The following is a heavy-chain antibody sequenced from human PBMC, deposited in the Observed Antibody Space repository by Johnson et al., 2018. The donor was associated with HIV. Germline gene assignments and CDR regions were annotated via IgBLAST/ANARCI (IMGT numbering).Heavy chain of an antibody. J-gene: IGHJ3*02. V-gene: IGHV3-23*04. CDR1: GFTFSSYA. CDR3: AKVDRPGIAAAPLDAFDI. Sequence: VQLVESGGGLVQPGGSLRLSCAASGFTFSSYAMSWVRQAPGKGLEWVSAISGSGGSSYYADSAKGRFTISRDNSKNTLYLQMNSQRAEDTSVYYCAKVDRPGIAAAPLDAFDIWGQGTMVTVSS. D-gene: IGHD6-13*01. CDR2: ISGSGGSS.